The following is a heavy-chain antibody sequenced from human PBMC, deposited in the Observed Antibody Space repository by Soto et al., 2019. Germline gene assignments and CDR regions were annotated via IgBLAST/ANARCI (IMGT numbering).Heavy chain of an antibody. V-gene: IGHV3-23*01. CDR3: AKDYSGSSVYGMDV. J-gene: IGHJ6*02. Sequence: EVQLLESGGGLVQPGGSLRLSCAASGFTFSSYVMNWVRQAPGKGLEWVSTISGSGDSTYYADSVKGRFTIFRDNSKNTLYLQMNSLRAEDTAVYFCAKDYSGSSVYGMDVWGQGTTVIVSS. D-gene: IGHD1-26*01. CDR2: ISGSGDST. CDR1: GFTFSSYV.